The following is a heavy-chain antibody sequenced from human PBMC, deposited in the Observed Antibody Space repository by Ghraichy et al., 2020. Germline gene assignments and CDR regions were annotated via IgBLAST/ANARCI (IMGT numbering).Heavy chain of an antibody. D-gene: IGHD4-17*01. J-gene: IGHJ4*02. CDR2: MSYDGSQM. V-gene: IGHV3-30-3*01. Sequence: GGSLRLSCAASGFTFSTYTIHWVRQAPGKGLEWVAVMSYDGSQMYYADPVKGRFTVSRDNSKNTLFLQMNSLRAEDTAVYYCARKPPDATTVSRPGFYFDYWGQGTLVTVSS. CDR3: ARKPPDATTVSRPGFYFDY. CDR1: GFTFSTYT.